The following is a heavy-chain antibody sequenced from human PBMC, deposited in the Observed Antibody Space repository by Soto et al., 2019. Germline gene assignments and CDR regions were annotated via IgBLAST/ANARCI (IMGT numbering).Heavy chain of an antibody. J-gene: IGHJ3*02. Sequence: GGSLRLSCAASGFTFSSYAMHWVRQAPGKGLEWVAVISYDGSNKYYADSVKGRFTISRDNSKNTLYLQMNSLRAEDTAVYYCARDLAAFDIWGQGTMVTVSS. CDR1: GFTFSSYA. V-gene: IGHV3-30-3*01. CDR2: ISYDGSNK. CDR3: ARDLAAFDI.